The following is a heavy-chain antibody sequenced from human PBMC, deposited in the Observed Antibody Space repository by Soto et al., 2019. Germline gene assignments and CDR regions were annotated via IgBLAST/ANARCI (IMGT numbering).Heavy chain of an antibody. CDR1: GFTVSSNY. D-gene: IGHD6-19*01. J-gene: IGHJ2*01. CDR3: AGPSSGWSTHTGPGYFDF. CDR2: IYSGGST. Sequence: EVQLVETGGGLIQPGGSLRLSCAASGFTVSSNYMSWVRQAPGKGLEWVSVIYSGGSTYYADSVKGRFTISRDNSKNTLYLQMNSLRAEDTAVYYCAGPSSGWSTHTGPGYFDFWGRGTLVTVSS. V-gene: IGHV3-53*02.